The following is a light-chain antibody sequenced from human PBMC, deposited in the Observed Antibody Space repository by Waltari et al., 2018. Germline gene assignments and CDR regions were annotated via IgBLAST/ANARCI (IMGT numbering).Light chain of an antibody. J-gene: IGKJ1*01. CDR3: QKYGTLPAT. CDR1: QSVSRT. V-gene: IGKV3-20*01. CDR2: DAS. Sequence: EIVLTQSPGTLSLSPGERATLSCRASQSVSRTLAWYQQKPGQAPRLLIYDASIRATGIPDRFSSSGSGTDFSLTISRLEPEDFAVYYCQKYGTLPATFGQGTKVEIK.